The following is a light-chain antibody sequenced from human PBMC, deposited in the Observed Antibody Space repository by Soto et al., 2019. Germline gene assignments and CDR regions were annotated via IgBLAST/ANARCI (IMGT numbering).Light chain of an antibody. CDR1: QSISSW. V-gene: IGKV1-5*01. Sequence: EIRVTQSPSTLSAYIRVRVTITCRASQSISSWLAWYQQKPGKAPKLLIYDASSLESGVPSRFSGSGSGTEFTLTISSLQSDDFGSYYCHHMRTFGQGTK. CDR3: HHMRT. J-gene: IGKJ1*01. CDR2: DAS.